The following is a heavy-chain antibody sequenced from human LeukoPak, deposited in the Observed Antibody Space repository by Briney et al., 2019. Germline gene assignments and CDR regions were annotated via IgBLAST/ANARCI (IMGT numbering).Heavy chain of an antibody. D-gene: IGHD2/OR15-2a*01. Sequence: SETLSLTCTVSGGSISSYYWSWIRQPPGKGLEWIGYIYYSGSTNYNPSLKSRVTISVDTSKNQFSLKLSSVTAADTAVYYCASDRSSTFYYYGMDVWGQGTTVTVSS. J-gene: IGHJ6*02. CDR2: IYYSGST. CDR3: ASDRSSTFYYYGMDV. CDR1: GGSISSYY. V-gene: IGHV4-59*01.